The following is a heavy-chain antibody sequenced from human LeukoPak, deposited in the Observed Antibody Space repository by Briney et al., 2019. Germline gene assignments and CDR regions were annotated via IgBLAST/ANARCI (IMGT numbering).Heavy chain of an antibody. D-gene: IGHD2-15*01. J-gene: IGHJ6*02. CDR3: AGEGSAYGMDV. Sequence: SETLSLTCTVSGDPINSYYLSWLRQPLGKGLEWIGYIYYSGSTNYNPSLKSRVTISLDTSKSQVSLNLTSVTAADTAVYYCAGEGSAYGMDVWGQGTTVTVSS. CDR1: GDPINSYY. V-gene: IGHV4-59*01. CDR2: IYYSGST.